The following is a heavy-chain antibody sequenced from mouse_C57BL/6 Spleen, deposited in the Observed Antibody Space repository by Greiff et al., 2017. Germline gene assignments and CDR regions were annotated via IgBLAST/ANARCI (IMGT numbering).Heavy chain of an antibody. CDR3: ARDFHYYGSSYGAMDY. CDR1: GYAFSSYW. CDR2: IYPGDGDT. J-gene: IGHJ4*01. D-gene: IGHD1-1*01. V-gene: IGHV1-80*01. Sequence: QVHVKQSGAELVKPGASVKISCKASGYAFSSYWMNWVKQRPGKGLEWIGQIYPGDGDTNYNGKFKGKATLTADKSSSTAYMQLSSLTSEDSAVYFCARDFHYYGSSYGAMDYWGQGTSVTVSS.